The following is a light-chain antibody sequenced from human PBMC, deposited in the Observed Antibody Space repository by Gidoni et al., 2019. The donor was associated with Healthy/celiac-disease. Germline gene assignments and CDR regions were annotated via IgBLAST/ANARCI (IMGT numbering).Light chain of an antibody. Sequence: DIQMTQSPSTLSASVGDRVTITCRASQSISSWLAWYQQKPGKAPKLLIYKASSLESGVPSRFSGSGSGTEFTLTISSLQPDDFATYYCQQYISYPLTFXGXTKVXIK. CDR3: QQYISYPLT. V-gene: IGKV1-5*03. CDR2: KAS. J-gene: IGKJ4*01. CDR1: QSISSW.